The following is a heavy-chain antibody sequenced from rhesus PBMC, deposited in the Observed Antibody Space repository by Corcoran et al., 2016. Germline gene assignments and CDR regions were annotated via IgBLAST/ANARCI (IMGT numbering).Heavy chain of an antibody. CDR1: GYTFTSSG. CDR3: ARLSYGSNDAFDF. J-gene: IGHJ3*01. D-gene: IGHD4-29*01. Sequence: QVPLVQSGAEVKQPGASVTVSCKASGYTFTSSGMNWVRQAHGQRLEWMGWINTDTGNPTYAQGFKERFTFSMDTSISTAYLQISSLKAEDTAVYYCARLSYGSNDAFDFWGQGLRVTVSS. CDR2: INTDTGNP. V-gene: IGHV7-114*01.